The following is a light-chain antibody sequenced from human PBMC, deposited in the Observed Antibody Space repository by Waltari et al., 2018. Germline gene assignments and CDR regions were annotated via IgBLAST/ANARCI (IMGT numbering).Light chain of an antibody. CDR1: SSDVGGYNY. CDR3: CSYAGTYTFVV. Sequence: QSALTQPRSVSGSPGQSVPISCTGTSSDVGGYNYVSWYQQHPGKAPKLIIYDVNKRPSGVPDRFSGSKSGNTASLTISGLQAEDEADYYCCSYAGTYTFVVFGGGTKLTVL. V-gene: IGLV2-11*01. CDR2: DVN. J-gene: IGLJ2*01.